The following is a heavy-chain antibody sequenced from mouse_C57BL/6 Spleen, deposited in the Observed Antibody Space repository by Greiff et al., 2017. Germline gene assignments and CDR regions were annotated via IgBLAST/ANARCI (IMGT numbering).Heavy chain of an antibody. D-gene: IGHD2-14*01. CDR1: GYTFTEYT. CDR2: FYPGSGSI. Sequence: QVQLKESGAELVKPGASVKLSCKASGYTFTEYTIHWIKQRSGQGLEWIGWFYPGSGSIKYNEKFKDKATLTADKSSSTVYMELSRLTSEDSSFYFCARHEEGYHTPYAMDYWGQGTSVTVSA. V-gene: IGHV1-62-2*01. J-gene: IGHJ4*01. CDR3: ARHEEGYHTPYAMDY.